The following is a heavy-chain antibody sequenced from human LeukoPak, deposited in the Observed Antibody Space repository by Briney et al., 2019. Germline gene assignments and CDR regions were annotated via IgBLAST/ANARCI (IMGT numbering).Heavy chain of an antibody. Sequence: GGSLRLSCAASGFTFSSYAMSWVRHAPGKGLEWVSAISGSVGSTYYADSVKGRFTISRDNSKNTLYLQMNSLRAEDTAVYYCAKRESSAWVDYWGQGTLVTVSS. J-gene: IGHJ4*02. D-gene: IGHD6-19*01. CDR2: ISGSVGST. CDR1: GFTFSSYA. CDR3: AKRESSAWVDY. V-gene: IGHV3-23*01.